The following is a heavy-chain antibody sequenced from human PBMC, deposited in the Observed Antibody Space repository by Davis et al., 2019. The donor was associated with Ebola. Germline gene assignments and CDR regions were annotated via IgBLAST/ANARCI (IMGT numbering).Heavy chain of an antibody. CDR3: TSTVAGTDLDY. J-gene: IGHJ4*02. V-gene: IGHV3-73*01. Sequence: GGSLRLSCAAFGFTFSGSAMHWVRQASGKGLEWVCRIRSKANSYATAYAASVKGRFTISRDDSKNTAYLQMNSLKTEDTAVYYCTSTVAGTDLDYWGQGTLVTVSS. D-gene: IGHD6-19*01. CDR1: GFTFSGSA. CDR2: IRSKANSYAT.